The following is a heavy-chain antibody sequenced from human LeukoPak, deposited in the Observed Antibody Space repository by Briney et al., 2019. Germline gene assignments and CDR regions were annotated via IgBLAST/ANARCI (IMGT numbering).Heavy chain of an antibody. V-gene: IGHV4-4*07. J-gene: IGHJ3*02. Sequence: CKASGYAFTSCYYYWWRQQTAGGVLWWVWINYTSGSTNYNPSLKSRVTMSVDTSKNQFSLKLSSVTAADTAVYYCAREAVYYSSSWSNAFDIWGQGTMVTVSS. D-gene: IGHD6-13*01. CDR2: NYTSGST. CDR1: GYAFTSCYY. CDR3: AREAVYYSSSWSNAFDI.